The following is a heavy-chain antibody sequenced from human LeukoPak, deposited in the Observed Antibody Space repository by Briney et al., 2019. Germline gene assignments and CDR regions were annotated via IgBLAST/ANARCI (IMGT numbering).Heavy chain of an antibody. V-gene: IGHV4-39*01. CDR3: ARSLRWDFWSGYYKGFDY. CDR2: IYYSGST. D-gene: IGHD3-3*01. Sequence: SETLSLTCTVSGGSISSSSYYWGWIRQPPGKGLEWIGSIYYSGSTYYNPSLKSRVTISVDTSKNQFSLKLSSVTAADTAVYHCARSLRWDFWSGYYKGFDYWGQGTLVTVSS. J-gene: IGHJ4*02. CDR1: GGSISSSSYY.